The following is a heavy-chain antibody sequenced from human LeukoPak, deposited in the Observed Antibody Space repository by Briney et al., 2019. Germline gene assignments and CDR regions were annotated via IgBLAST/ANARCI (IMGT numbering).Heavy chain of an antibody. CDR2: ARNKAQSHTT. CDR3: AVSLGATFRYFDY. Sequence: GGSLRLSCAASGFTFSDHYMDWVRQAPEKGLEWIARARNKAQSHTTEYAVSVKGRFTISRDDSKRSLYLQMSSLKAEDTAMYYCAVSLGATFRYFDYWGQGILVTVSS. CDR1: GFTFSDHY. D-gene: IGHD1-26*01. V-gene: IGHV3-72*01. J-gene: IGHJ4*02.